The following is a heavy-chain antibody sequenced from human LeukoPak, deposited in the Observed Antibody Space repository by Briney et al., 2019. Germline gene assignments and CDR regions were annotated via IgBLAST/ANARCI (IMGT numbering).Heavy chain of an antibody. J-gene: IGHJ6*03. D-gene: IGHD3-10*01. CDR3: ARAGGVGYYYYYMDV. CDR2: IIPIFGTA. CDR1: GGTFSSYA. Sequence: SVKVSCKASGGTFSSYAISWVRQAPGQGLEWMGGIIPIFGTANYAQKFQGRVTITTDASTSTAYMELSSLRSEDTAVYYCARAGGVGYYYYYMDVWGKGTTVTVSS. V-gene: IGHV1-69*05.